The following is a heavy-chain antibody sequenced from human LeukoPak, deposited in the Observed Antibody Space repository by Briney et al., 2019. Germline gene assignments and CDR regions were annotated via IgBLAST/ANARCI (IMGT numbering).Heavy chain of an antibody. V-gene: IGHV4-59*01. CDR1: GGSLSIYY. D-gene: IGHD2/OR15-2a*01. CDR2: IYYSGST. Sequence: SETLSLTCTVSGGSLSIYYWSWIRHPPGKGLEWIGYIYYSGSTNYNPSLKSRVTISVDTSKNQFSLKLSSVTAADTAVYYCARGATSLSYFDSRGQGTLVTVSS. CDR3: ARGATSLSYFDS. J-gene: IGHJ4*02.